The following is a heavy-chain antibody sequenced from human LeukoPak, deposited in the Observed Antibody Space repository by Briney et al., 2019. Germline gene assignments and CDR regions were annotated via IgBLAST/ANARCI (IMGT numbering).Heavy chain of an antibody. J-gene: IGHJ2*01. CDR1: GGSISSYY. Sequence: PSETLSLTCTVSGGSISSYYWGWIRQPPGKGLEWIGYIYYSGSTNYNPSLKSRVTISVDTSKNQFSLKLSSVTAADTAVYYCARSPDYYYWYFDLWGRGTLVTVSS. CDR2: IYYSGST. V-gene: IGHV4-59*01. CDR3: ARSPDYYYWYFDL. D-gene: IGHD3-10*01.